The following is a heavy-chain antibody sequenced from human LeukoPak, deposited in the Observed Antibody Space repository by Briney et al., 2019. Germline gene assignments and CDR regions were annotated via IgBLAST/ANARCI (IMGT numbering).Heavy chain of an antibody. V-gene: IGHV1-8*01. CDR1: GYTFTSYD. CDR2: MNPNSGNT. J-gene: IGHJ6*02. CDR3: ARGPNSGSPYYYYGMDV. D-gene: IGHD5-12*01. Sequence: ASVKVSCKASGYTFTSYDINWVRQATGQGLEWTGWMNPNSGNTGYAQKFQGRVTMTRNTSISTAYMELSSLRSEDTAVYYCARGPNSGSPYYYYGMDVWGQGTTVTVSS.